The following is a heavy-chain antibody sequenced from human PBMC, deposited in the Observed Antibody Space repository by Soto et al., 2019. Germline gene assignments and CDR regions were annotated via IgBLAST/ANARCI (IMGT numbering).Heavy chain of an antibody. D-gene: IGHD2-15*01. V-gene: IGHV1-69*13. CDR3: ASRPVMEVAKYGKWFDP. CDR1: GCTFSSYP. Sequence: SVKVSCKASGCTFSSYPINLVRQAPGQGLEWMGGIIPFFGTTHSAQKFQGRLTITADESTRTTYMELSSLRSEDTAVYYCASRPVMEVAKYGKWFDPCGQGTLVTVSS. CDR2: IIPFFGTT. J-gene: IGHJ5*02.